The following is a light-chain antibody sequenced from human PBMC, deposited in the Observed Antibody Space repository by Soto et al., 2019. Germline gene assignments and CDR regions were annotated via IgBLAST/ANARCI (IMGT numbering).Light chain of an antibody. CDR1: TNDVGSYSL. CDR3: CLYVGSDSFV. Sequence: QSVLTQPASVSGSPGRSITVSCTGTTNDVGSYSLVSWYQQHAGKAPKLLLYEGSKRPSGVSNRFSGSKSGNTASLTISGLQAEDEAHYYCCLYVGSDSFVFGTGTKVTVL. J-gene: IGLJ1*01. V-gene: IGLV2-23*01. CDR2: EGS.